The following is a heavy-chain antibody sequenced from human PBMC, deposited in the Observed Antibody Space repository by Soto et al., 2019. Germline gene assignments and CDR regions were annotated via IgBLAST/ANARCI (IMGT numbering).Heavy chain of an antibody. CDR3: ARANRNPGNYYYYGMDV. CDR2: ISSSGSTI. V-gene: IGHV3-48*03. CDR1: GFTFSSYE. Sequence: LRLSCAASGFTFSSYEMNWVRQAPGKGLEWVSYISSSGSTIYYADSVKGRFTISRDNAKNSLYLQMNSLRAEDTAVYYCARANRNPGNYYYYGMDVWGQGTTVTVSS. J-gene: IGHJ6*02.